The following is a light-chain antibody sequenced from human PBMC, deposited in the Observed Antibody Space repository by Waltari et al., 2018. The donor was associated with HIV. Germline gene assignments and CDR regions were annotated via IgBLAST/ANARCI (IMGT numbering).Light chain of an antibody. J-gene: IGLJ3*02. V-gene: IGLV2-14*01. CDR2: NAN. Sequence: QSALTQPASVSGSPGQSVTISCIGSDLDIGIYDYISWYHHPPNRAPRLVVFNANSRPSGGPFRFAGSKSGNTASLTISGLQADDEGVYYCSSYVTGGSLLFGGGTQVTVL. CDR3: SSYVTGGSLL. CDR1: DLDIGIYDY.